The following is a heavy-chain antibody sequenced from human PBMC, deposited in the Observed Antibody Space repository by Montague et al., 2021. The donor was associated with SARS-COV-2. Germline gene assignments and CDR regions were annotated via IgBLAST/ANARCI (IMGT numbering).Heavy chain of an antibody. CDR1: GFTFSSYG. Sequence: SLRLSCAASGFTFSSYGMHWVRQAPGKGLEWVAVISYDGSNKYYADSVKGRFTISRDNSKNTLCLQMNSLRAEDTAVYYCAKDDSSGYSTSWFDPWGQGTLVTVSS. V-gene: IGHV3-30*18. CDR2: ISYDGSNK. CDR3: AKDDSSGYSTSWFDP. D-gene: IGHD3-22*01. J-gene: IGHJ5*02.